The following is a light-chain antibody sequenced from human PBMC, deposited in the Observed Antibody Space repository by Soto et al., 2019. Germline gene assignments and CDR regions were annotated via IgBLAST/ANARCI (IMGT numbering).Light chain of an antibody. CDR3: QQSYSSPPT. Sequence: TQSPGTLSLSPGERATLSCRASQSISNHLNWYQQKPGKAPKLLIFAASSLQSGVPSRFSGSRSGPDFTLTISSLQPEDFATYYCQQSYSSPPTFGQGTKVDIK. CDR1: QSISNH. J-gene: IGKJ1*01. CDR2: AAS. V-gene: IGKV1-39*01.